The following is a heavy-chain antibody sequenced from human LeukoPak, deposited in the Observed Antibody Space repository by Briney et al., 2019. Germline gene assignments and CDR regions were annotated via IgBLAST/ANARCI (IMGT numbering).Heavy chain of an antibody. Sequence: GGSLRLSCAASGFTVSRNYMSWVRQAPGKGLEWVSDISGNGGSTYYADSVKGRFTISRDNSKNTPYLQMNSLRAEDTALYYCAKDRGYISSRPDNWFDPWGQGTLVTVSS. CDR1: GFTVSRNY. D-gene: IGHD6-6*01. J-gene: IGHJ5*02. CDR2: ISGNGGST. V-gene: IGHV3-23*01. CDR3: AKDRGYISSRPDNWFDP.